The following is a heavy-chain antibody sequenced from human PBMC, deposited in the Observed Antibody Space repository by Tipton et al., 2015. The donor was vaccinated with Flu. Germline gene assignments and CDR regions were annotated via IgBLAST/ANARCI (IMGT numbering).Heavy chain of an antibody. CDR1: GGSISSGGYS. D-gene: IGHD3-3*01. Sequence: TLSLTCSVSGGSISSGGYSWSWFRQPRGKGLEWIGYMYHSGNPYYNPSLESRVTMSIDVSKNQFSLKVISVTAADTAVYYCARSGYKPYSMDVCGQGTTVTVSS. CDR2: MYHSGNP. CDR3: ARSGYKPYSMDV. V-gene: IGHV4-30-2*01. J-gene: IGHJ6*02.